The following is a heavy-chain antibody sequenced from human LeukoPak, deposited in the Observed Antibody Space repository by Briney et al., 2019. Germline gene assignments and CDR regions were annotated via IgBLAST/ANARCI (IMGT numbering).Heavy chain of an antibody. CDR2: ISSSSSTI. Sequence: GGSLRLSCEASGFSVSSTYMSWVRQAPGKGLEWVSYISSSSSTIYYADSVKGRFTISRDNAKNSLYLQMNSLRDEDTAVYYCAREYQAAAEVWGQGTLVTVSS. D-gene: IGHD6-25*01. V-gene: IGHV3-48*02. J-gene: IGHJ4*02. CDR1: GFSVSSTY. CDR3: AREYQAAAEV.